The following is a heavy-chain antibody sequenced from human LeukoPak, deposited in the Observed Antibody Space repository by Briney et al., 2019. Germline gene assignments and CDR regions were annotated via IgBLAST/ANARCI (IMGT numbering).Heavy chain of an antibody. D-gene: IGHD3-16*02. J-gene: IGHJ4*02. CDR3: AREVEDYVCGSYRRYYFDY. CDR1: GFTVSSNY. Sequence: PGGSLRLSCAASGFTVSSNYMSWVRQAPGKGLEWVSVLYSGGSTYYADSVKGRFTISRDNSKNTLYLQMNSLRAEDTAVYYCAREVEDYVCGSYRRYYFDYWGQGTLVTVSS. V-gene: IGHV3-66*01. CDR2: LYSGGST.